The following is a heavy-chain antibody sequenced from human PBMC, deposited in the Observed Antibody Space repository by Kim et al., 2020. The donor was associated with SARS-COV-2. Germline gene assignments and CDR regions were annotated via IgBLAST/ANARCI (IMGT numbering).Heavy chain of an antibody. CDR2: IYSGGNT. CDR3: ATVVFYYDAGYFKN. Sequence: GGSLRLSCAASGYTVTYSYMGWVRQAPGKGLEWVSFIYSGGNTIYADSVKGRLIISRDHSKNTLYLQMNSLRAEDTAVYYCATVVFYYDAGYFKNWGQGNRVIVSS. J-gene: IGHJ1*01. V-gene: IGHV3-66*01. CDR1: GYTVTYSY. D-gene: IGHD3-22*01.